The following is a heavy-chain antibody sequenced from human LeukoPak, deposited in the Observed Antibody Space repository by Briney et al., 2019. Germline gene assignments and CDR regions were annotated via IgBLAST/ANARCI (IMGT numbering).Heavy chain of an antibody. V-gene: IGHV3-23*01. Sequence: GGSLRLSCAASGFTFSSYAMSWVRQAPGKGLEWVSAISGSGGSTYYADSVKGRFTISRDNSKNTLYLQMNSLRAEDTAVYYCAKVAYCGGDCHGGFDPWGQGTLVTVSS. J-gene: IGHJ5*02. CDR3: AKVAYCGGDCHGGFDP. CDR2: ISGSGGST. CDR1: GFTFSSYA. D-gene: IGHD2-21*02.